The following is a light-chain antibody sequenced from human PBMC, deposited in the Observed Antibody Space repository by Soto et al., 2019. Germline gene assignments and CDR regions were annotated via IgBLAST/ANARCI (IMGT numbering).Light chain of an antibody. J-gene: IGKJ1*01. CDR3: QQYGSSPT. Sequence: EIVLTQSPGTLSLSPGERATLSCRASQSVSSSYLAWYKQKPGQAPRLLIYGASSRATGIPDRFSGSGYGTDFTLTISRLAPEDFAVYYGQQYGSSPTFGQGTKVEIK. V-gene: IGKV3-20*01. CDR2: GAS. CDR1: QSVSSSY.